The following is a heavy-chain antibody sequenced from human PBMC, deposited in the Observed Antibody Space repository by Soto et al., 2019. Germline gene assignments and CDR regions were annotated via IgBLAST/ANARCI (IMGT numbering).Heavy chain of an antibody. CDR2: IYYSGST. CDR1: GGSISSSSYY. J-gene: IGHJ5*02. V-gene: IGHV4-39*01. CDR3: ARSRYNWKDEEVNWFDP. Sequence: QLQLQESGPGLVKPSETLSLTCTVSGGSISSSSYYWGWTRQPPGKVLEWIGSIYYSGSTYYNPSFKARELISLGTSKSQFSLKLSSVAAADTAVYYCARSRYNWKDEEVNWFDPLGQGTLVTVSS. D-gene: IGHD1-20*01.